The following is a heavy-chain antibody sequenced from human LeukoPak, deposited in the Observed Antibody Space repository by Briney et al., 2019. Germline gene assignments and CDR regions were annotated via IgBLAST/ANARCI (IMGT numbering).Heavy chain of an antibody. Sequence: SETLSLTCAVYGGSFSGYYWSWIRKPPGKGLEWIGEINHSGYTNYNPSLKSRVTMSVDTSKNQFSLKLNSMTAADTAVYYCARLGSRVVWGQGTLVIVSS. J-gene: IGHJ4*02. CDR3: ARLGSRVV. D-gene: IGHD3-10*01. CDR2: INHSGYT. V-gene: IGHV4-34*01. CDR1: GGSFSGYY.